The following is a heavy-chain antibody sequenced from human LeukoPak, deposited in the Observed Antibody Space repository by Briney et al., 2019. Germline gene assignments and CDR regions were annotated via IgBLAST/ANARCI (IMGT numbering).Heavy chain of an antibody. CDR3: TTDYYDSSGYYLIDDY. V-gene: IGHV3-15*01. D-gene: IGHD3-22*01. J-gene: IGHJ4*02. CDR2: IKSKTDGGTT. CDR1: GFTFSNAW. Sequence: GGSLRLSCAASGFTFSNAWMSWVRQAPGKGLEWVGRIKSKTDGGTTDYAAPVKGRFTITRDEAKKTLYLQMNSLKTEDTAVYYCTTDYYDSSGYYLIDDYWGQGTLVTVSS.